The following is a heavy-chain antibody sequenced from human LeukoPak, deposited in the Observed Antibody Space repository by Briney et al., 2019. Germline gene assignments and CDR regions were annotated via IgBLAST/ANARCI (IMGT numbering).Heavy chain of an antibody. D-gene: IGHD3-22*01. CDR3: ARVRRDYYDSSGWIRYYFDY. Sequence: SETLSLTCAVYGGSFSGYYWSWIRQPPGKGLEWIGYIYYSGSTYYNPSLKSRATISVDTSKNQFSLKLSSVTAADTAVYYCARVRRDYYDSSGWIRYYFDYWGQGTLVTVSS. J-gene: IGHJ4*02. V-gene: IGHV4-30-4*08. CDR2: IYYSGST. CDR1: GGSFSGYY.